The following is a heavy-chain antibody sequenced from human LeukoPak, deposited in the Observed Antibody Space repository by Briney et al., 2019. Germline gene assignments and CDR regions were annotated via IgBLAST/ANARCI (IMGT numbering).Heavy chain of an antibody. CDR3: TTDDRGYSYAPRY. CDR2: IKSEPDGGTT. CDR1: GFTFSNAW. V-gene: IGHV3-15*01. J-gene: IGHJ4*02. Sequence: TPGGSLRLSCAGSGFTFSNAWMSWVRQAPGKGLEQVGRIKSEPDGGTTDYAAPVKGKFTISRDDSKNTLYLQMNSLRAEDTALYYCTTDDRGYSYAPRYWGQGTLVTVSS. D-gene: IGHD5-18*01.